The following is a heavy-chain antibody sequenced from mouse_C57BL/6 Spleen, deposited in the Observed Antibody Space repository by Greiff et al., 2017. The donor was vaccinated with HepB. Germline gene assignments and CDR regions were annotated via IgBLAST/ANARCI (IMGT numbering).Heavy chain of an antibody. J-gene: IGHJ4*01. CDR3: ARGGYDEAMDY. Sequence: QVQLQQPGAELVKPGASVKLSCKASGYTFTSYWMQWVKQRPGQGLEWIGEIDPSDSYTNYNQKFKGKATLTVDTSSSTAYMQLSSLTSEDSAVYYCARGGYDEAMDYWGQGTSVTVSS. CDR1: GYTFTSYW. CDR2: IDPSDSYT. V-gene: IGHV1-50*01. D-gene: IGHD2-2*01.